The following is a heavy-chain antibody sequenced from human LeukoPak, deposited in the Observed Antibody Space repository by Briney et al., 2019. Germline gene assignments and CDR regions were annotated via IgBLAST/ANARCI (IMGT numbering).Heavy chain of an antibody. CDR2: ISDSGGRT. V-gene: IGHV3-23*01. CDR3: AKENPHNDY. J-gene: IGHJ4*02. CDR1: GFTFSSYA. Sequence: GGSLRLSCAASGFTFSSYAMTWVRQAPGKGLEWVSSISDSGGRTYHADSVRGRFTISRDNSKNTLYLQMNSLRAEDTALYYCAKENPHNDYWGQGTLVTVSS.